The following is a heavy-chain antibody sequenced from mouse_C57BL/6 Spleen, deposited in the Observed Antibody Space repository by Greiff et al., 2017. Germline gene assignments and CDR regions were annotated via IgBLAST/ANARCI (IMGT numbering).Heavy chain of an antibody. CDR2: ISDGGSYT. D-gene: IGHD4-1*01. Sequence: EVKVVESGGGLVKPGGSLKLSCAASGFTFSSYAMSWVRQTPEKRLEWVATISDGGSYTYYPDNVKGRFTISRDNAKNNLYLQMSHLKSEDTAMYYCARDLLTGLFAYWGQGTLVTVSA. J-gene: IGHJ3*01. V-gene: IGHV5-4*01. CDR1: GFTFSSYA. CDR3: ARDLLTGLFAY.